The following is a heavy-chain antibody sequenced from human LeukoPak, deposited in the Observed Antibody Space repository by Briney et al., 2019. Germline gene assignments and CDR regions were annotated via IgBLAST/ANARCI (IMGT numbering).Heavy chain of an antibody. CDR2: ISDSGGTT. CDR1: GFTFSSYA. Sequence: GGSLRLSCAASGFTFSSYAMSWVRHAPGEGLEWVSAISDSGGTTYYADSVKGRFTISRDNSKNTLYLQMNSLRGEDTAVYYCAKLTRGYCSSTACPNWFDPWGQGTLVTVSS. CDR3: AKLTRGYCSSTACPNWFDP. D-gene: IGHD2-2*01. V-gene: IGHV3-23*01. J-gene: IGHJ5*02.